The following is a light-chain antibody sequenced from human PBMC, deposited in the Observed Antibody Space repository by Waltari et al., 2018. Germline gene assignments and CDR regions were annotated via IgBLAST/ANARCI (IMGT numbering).Light chain of an antibody. J-gene: IGKJ4*01. V-gene: IGKV1-16*02. CDR3: QQYNSFPIT. CDR1: QGIRNS. CDR2: DAS. Sequence: DIQMTQSPSSLSASVGDRVTITCRASQGIRNSLAWFQQKPGNAPKSLIYDASSLQSGVPSKISGSGSGTDFTLTISSLQPEDIATYYCQQYNSFPITFGGGTKVEIK.